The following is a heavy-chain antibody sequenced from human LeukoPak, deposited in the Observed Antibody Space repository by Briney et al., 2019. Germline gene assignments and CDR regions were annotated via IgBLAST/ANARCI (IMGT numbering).Heavy chain of an antibody. CDR3: AAVICSGGSCYRKFDY. V-gene: IGHV3-74*01. CDR1: GFTFSSYW. D-gene: IGHD2-15*01. J-gene: IGHJ4*02. CDR2: INSDGRST. Sequence: GGSLRLSCAASGFTFSSYWMHWVRQAPGKGLVWVSRINSDGRSTSYADSVKGRFTISRDNAKNTLYLRMNSLRAEDTAVYYCAAVICSGGSCYRKFDYWGQGTLVTVSS.